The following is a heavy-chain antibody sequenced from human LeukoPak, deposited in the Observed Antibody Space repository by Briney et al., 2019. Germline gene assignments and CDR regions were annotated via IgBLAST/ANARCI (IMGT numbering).Heavy chain of an antibody. J-gene: IGHJ6*02. CDR1: GFTFDSYG. CDR3: AREAAVAGTSWYYYYYYGMDV. CDR2: IWYDGSNK. Sequence: GRSLRLSCAASGFTFDSYGMHWVRQAPGKGLEWVAVIWYDGSNKYYADSVKGRFTISRDNSKNTLYLQMNSLRAEDTAVYYCAREAAVAGTSWYYYYYYGMDVWGQGTTVTVSS. D-gene: IGHD6-19*01. V-gene: IGHV3-33*08.